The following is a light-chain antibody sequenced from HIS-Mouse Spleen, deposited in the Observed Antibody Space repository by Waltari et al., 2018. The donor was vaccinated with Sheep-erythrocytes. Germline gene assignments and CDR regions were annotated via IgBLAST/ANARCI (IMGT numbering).Light chain of an antibody. Sequence: SYELTQPPSVSVSPGQTARITCSGDALPKKYAYWYQQKSGQAPVLVIYEDNKRPSGIPEGFSGSSSGTMATLTISGAQVEDEADYYCYSTDSSGNHRVFGTGTKVTVL. V-gene: IGLV3-10*01. CDR1: ALPKKY. CDR2: EDN. J-gene: IGLJ1*01. CDR3: YSTDSSGNHRV.